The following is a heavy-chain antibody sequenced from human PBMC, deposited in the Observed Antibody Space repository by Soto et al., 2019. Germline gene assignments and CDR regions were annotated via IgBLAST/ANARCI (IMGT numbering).Heavy chain of an antibody. CDR2: IAFDGSNK. J-gene: IGHJ6*02. Sequence: QVQLVESGGGVVQPGRSLRLSCAASGLIFSSYGMHWVRQAPGKGLEWVAVIAFDGSNKHYADSVKGRFTISRDNSKNTLYLQMNSLRAEDTAVFYCAKDGAAAVPYYYYGLDVWGQGTTVTVSS. D-gene: IGHD6-13*01. CDR3: AKDGAAAVPYYYYGLDV. CDR1: GLIFSSYG. V-gene: IGHV3-30*18.